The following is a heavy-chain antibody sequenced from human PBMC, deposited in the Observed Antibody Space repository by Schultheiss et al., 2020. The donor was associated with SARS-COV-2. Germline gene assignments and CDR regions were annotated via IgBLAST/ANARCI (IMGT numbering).Heavy chain of an antibody. V-gene: IGHV4-39*07. J-gene: IGHJ6*02. CDR1: GGSISSSSYY. CDR2: INHSGST. CDR3: ARGTIFGVVIYYYGMDV. D-gene: IGHD3-3*01. Sequence: SETLSLTCTVSGGSISSSSYYWGWIRQPPGKGLEWIGEINHSGSTNYNPSLKSRVTISVDTSKNQFSLKLSSVTAADTAVYYCARGTIFGVVIYYYGMDVWGQGTTVTVSS.